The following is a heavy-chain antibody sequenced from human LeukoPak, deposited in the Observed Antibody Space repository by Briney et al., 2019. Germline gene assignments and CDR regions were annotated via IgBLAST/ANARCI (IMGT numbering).Heavy chain of an antibody. D-gene: IGHD3-22*01. CDR2: IYDSGST. CDR1: GGSIRSSYYY. CDR3: ARVGENYYDSSGYYPARPFDY. J-gene: IGHJ4*02. Sequence: SETLSLTCTVSGGSIRSSYYYWGWIRQPPGKGLEWIGSIYDSGSTYYNPSLKSRVTISVDKSKNQFSLKLSSVTAADTAVYYCARVGENYYDSSGYYPARPFDYWGQGTLVTVSS. V-gene: IGHV4-39*07.